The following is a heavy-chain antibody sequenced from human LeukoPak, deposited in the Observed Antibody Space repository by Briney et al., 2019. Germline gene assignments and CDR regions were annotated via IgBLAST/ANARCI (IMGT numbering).Heavy chain of an antibody. CDR1: GGSISSYY. Sequence: PSETLSLTCTVSGGSISSYYWSWIRQPPGKGPEWIGYIYNTGGTNYNPSLNSRVTISIDTSKNQFSLRLNSVTAADPAIYFCARISGSYSLWGQGTLVTVSS. V-gene: IGHV4-59*01. J-gene: IGHJ4*02. CDR3: ARISGSYSL. D-gene: IGHD1-26*01. CDR2: IYNTGGT.